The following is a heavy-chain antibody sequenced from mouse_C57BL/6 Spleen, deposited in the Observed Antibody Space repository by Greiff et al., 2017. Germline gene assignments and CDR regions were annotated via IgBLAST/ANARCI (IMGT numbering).Heavy chain of an antibody. J-gene: IGHJ4*01. CDR3: ARRETIYDGYCYYAMGY. CDR1: GYTFTSYW. V-gene: IGHV1-55*01. CDR2: IYPGSGST. D-gene: IGHD2-3*01. Sequence: QVQLQQPGAELVKPGASVKMSCKASGYTFTSYWITWVKQRPGQGLEWIGDIYPGSGSTNYNEQFKSKATLTVDTSSSTAYMQLSSLTSEDSAVYYCARRETIYDGYCYYAMGYWGQGTSVTVSS.